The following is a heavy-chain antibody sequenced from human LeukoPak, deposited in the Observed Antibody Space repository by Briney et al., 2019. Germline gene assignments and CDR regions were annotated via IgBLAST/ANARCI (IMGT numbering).Heavy chain of an antibody. CDR3: VRLGKEVTYRAYYFNY. J-gene: IGHJ4*02. CDR2: IHYSGNT. D-gene: IGHD5-18*01. V-gene: IGHV4-59*08. CDR1: GGSISSDY. Sequence: SETLSLTCTVSGGSISSDYWSWIRQPPGKGLEYIGFIHYSGNTNYNPSLKSRVTISIDTSKNQFSLKLSSVTAAGTAVYYCVRLGKEVTYRAYYFNYWGQGTLVTVSS.